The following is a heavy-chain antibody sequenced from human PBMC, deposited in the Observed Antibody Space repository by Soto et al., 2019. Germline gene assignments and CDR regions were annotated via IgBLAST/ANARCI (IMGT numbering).Heavy chain of an antibody. Sequence: GGSLRLSCAASGFTFSSYAMHWVRQAPGKGLEWLAVISYDGSNKYYADSVKGRFTISRDNSKNTLYLQMNSLRAEDTAVYYCERDRGGRYGYYGMDVWGQGTTVTVSS. CDR1: GFTFSSYA. CDR3: ERDRGGRYGYYGMDV. CDR2: ISYDGSNK. J-gene: IGHJ6*02. D-gene: IGHD1-26*01. V-gene: IGHV3-30-3*01.